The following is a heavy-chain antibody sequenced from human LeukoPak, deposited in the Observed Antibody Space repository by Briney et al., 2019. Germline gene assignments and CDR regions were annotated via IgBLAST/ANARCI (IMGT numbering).Heavy chain of an antibody. CDR3: ARQEARDYYYEGLDY. CDR2: ISSNGGRK. D-gene: IGHD3-22*01. V-gene: IGHV3-30*04. Sequence: PGGSLRLSCAASGFTFSSYVMHWVRQAPGKGLEWVALISSNGGRKDYADSVKGRFTIDRDNSKNTVYLQMNSLRPDDTAIYFCARQEARDYYYEGLDYWGQGNLVTVSS. J-gene: IGHJ4*02. CDR1: GFTFSSYV.